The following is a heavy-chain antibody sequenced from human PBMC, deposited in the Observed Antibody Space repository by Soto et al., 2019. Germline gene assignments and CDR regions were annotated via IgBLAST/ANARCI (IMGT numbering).Heavy chain of an antibody. CDR3: ARDKGRPPPDY. CDR1: GFTFSSYS. D-gene: IGHD2-15*01. J-gene: IGHJ4*02. Sequence: VGSMRVSCAASGFTFSSYSMNWARKAPGKGLEWISYISSSSRTIYYPDSVKGRFTISRDNAKNSLYLQMNSLRAEDTVVYYCARDKGRPPPDYWGKGTLVTVSP. CDR2: ISSSSRTI. V-gene: IGHV3-48*01.